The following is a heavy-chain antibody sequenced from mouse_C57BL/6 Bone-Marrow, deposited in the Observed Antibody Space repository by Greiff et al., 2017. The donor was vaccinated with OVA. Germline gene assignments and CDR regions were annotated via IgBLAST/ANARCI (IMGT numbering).Heavy chain of an antibody. CDR1: GYTFTSYG. V-gene: IGHV1-81*01. Sequence: VQLQQSGAELARPGASVKLSCKASGYTFTSYGISWVKQRTGQGLEWIGEIYPRSGNTYYNEKFKGKATLTADKSSSTAYMELRSLTSEDSAVYVFAIGALYYAMDYWGQGTSVTVSS. J-gene: IGHJ4*01. CDR2: IYPRSGNT. CDR3: AIGALYYAMDY.